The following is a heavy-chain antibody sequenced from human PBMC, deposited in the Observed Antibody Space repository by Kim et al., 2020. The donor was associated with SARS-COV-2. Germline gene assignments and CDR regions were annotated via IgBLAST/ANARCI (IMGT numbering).Heavy chain of an antibody. D-gene: IGHD6-6*01. CDR2: TYYRSKWYN. Sequence: SQTLSLTCAISGDSVSSNSAAWNWIRQSPSRGLEWLGRTYYRSKWYNDYAVSVKSRITINPDTSKNQFSLQLNSVTPEDTAVYYCARDLGSSHLYYYYGMDVWGQGTTVTVSS. CDR3: ARDLGSSHLYYYYGMDV. CDR1: GDSVSSNSAA. J-gene: IGHJ6*02. V-gene: IGHV6-1*01.